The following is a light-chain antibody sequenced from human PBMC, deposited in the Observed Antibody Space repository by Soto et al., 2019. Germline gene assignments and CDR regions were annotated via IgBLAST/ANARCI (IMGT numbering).Light chain of an antibody. CDR2: DNN. CDR1: SSNIGINY. CDR3: GTWDSSLNTWV. J-gene: IGLJ3*02. V-gene: IGLV1-51*01. Sequence: QSALTQPPSVSAAPGQKVTISCSGSSSNIGINYVSWYQHLPGTAPKLLISDNNKRPSGIPDRFSGSKSGTSATLGVTGLQTGDEADYYCGTWDSSLNTWVFGGGTKLTVL.